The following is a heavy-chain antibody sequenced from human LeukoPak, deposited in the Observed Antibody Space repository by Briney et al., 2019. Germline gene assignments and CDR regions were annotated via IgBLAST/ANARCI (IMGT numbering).Heavy chain of an antibody. V-gene: IGHV4-4*07. D-gene: IGHD2-21*01. J-gene: IGHJ4*02. CDR3: ARGTSCGSKCFFDY. CDR1: GGSISGYY. CDR2: LDSSGST. Sequence: SETLSLTCKVSGGSISGYYWSWIRQPAGKGLEWIGRLDSSGSTNYNSSLKSRVTMSIDRSQFSLRLTSVTAADTAICYYARGTSCGSKCFFDYWGQGILVTVSS.